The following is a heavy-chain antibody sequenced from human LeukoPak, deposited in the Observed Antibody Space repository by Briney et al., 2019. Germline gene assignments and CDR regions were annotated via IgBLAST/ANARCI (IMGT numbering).Heavy chain of an antibody. D-gene: IGHD6-13*01. CDR1: GYRFTSYW. CDR3: ARGKQQLVELDY. V-gene: IGHV5-51*01. CDR2: IYPGDSDT. Sequence: GESLKISCKGSGYRFTSYWIAWVRQMPGKGLEWMGIIYPGDSDTRYSPSFQGQVTISADKSISTAYLQWSSLKASDTALYYGARGKQQLVELDYWGQGTLVTVSS. J-gene: IGHJ4*02.